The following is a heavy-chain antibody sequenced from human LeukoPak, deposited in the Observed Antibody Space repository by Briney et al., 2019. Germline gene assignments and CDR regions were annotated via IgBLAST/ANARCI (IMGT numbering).Heavy chain of an antibody. CDR1: GFTVSSNY. J-gene: IGHJ4*02. Sequence: GGSLRLSCAASGFTVSSNYMSWVRQAPGKGLEWVSVIYSGGTTYYADSVKGRFTISRDNSKNTVHLQMNSLRAEDTAVYYCAREGDGYSYASDYWGQGTLVTVSS. V-gene: IGHV3-66*01. D-gene: IGHD5-24*01. CDR2: IYSGGTT. CDR3: AREGDGYSYASDY.